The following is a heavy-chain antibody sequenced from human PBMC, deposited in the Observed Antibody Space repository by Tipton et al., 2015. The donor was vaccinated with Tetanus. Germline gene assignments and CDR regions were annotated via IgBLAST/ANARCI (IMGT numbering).Heavy chain of an antibody. D-gene: IGHD6-13*01. V-gene: IGHV4-39*02. CDR3: ARLSIAATGTYGLTFYYGMDV. Sequence: TLSLTCTVSGGSISSGDFSWGWIRQPPGRGLEWIGSVYYSGSTYYNPSLKSRVAISVDTSKNHFSLKLSSVTAADTAVYYCARLSIAATGTYGLTFYYGMDVWGPGTTATVSS. CDR1: GGSISSGDFS. J-gene: IGHJ6*02. CDR2: VYYSGST.